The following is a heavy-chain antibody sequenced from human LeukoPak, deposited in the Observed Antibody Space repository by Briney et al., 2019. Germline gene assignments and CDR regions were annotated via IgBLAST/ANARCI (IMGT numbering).Heavy chain of an antibody. CDR1: GFTFSDFY. D-gene: IGHD3-10*01. V-gene: IGHV3-11*06. CDR3: ARGQVRGLRKNYFDY. CDR2: ISSSGSST. J-gene: IGHJ4*02. Sequence: PGGSLRLSCATSGFTFSDFYMSWIRQAPGKGLEWISYISSSGSSTNYADSVKGRFTISRDNAKNSLYLQMNSLRAEDTAVYYCARGQVRGLRKNYFDYWGQGTLVTVSS.